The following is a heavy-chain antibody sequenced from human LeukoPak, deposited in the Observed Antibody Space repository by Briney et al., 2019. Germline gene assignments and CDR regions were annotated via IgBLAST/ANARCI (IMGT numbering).Heavy chain of an antibody. V-gene: IGHV4-34*01. J-gene: IGHJ4*02. CDR2: INHSGST. CDR3: ARVGAVAGPPDY. D-gene: IGHD6-19*01. CDR1: GGSISSYY. Sequence: SETLSLTCTVSGGSISSYYWSWIRQPPGKGLEWIGEINHSGSTNYNPSLKSRVTISVDTSKNQFSLKLSSVTAADTAVYYCARVGAVAGPPDYWGQGTLVTVSS.